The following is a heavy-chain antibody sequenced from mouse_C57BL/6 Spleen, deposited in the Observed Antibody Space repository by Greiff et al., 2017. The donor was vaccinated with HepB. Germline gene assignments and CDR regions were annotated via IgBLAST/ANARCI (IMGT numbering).Heavy chain of an antibody. CDR3: ARGKYDYDVPYYFDY. D-gene: IGHD2-4*01. CDR1: GYTFTSYW. CDR2: IDPSDSET. Sequence: VQLQQPGAELVRPGSSVKLSCKASGYTFTSYWMHWVKQRPIQGLEWIGNIDPSDSETHYNQKFKDKATLTVDKSSSTAYMQLSSLTSEDSAVYYCARGKYDYDVPYYFDYWGQGTTLTVSS. V-gene: IGHV1-52*01. J-gene: IGHJ2*01.